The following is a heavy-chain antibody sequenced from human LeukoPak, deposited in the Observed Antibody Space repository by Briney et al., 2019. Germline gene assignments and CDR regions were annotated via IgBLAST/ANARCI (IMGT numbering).Heavy chain of an antibody. Sequence: GGSLRLSCAASGFTFSSYSMNWVRQAPGKGLEWVSSISSSSSYIYYADSVKGRFTISRDNAKNSLYLQMNSLRAEDTAVYYCARDGENYYDSPNDNWGQGTLVTVSS. J-gene: IGHJ4*02. CDR2: ISSSSSYI. D-gene: IGHD3-22*01. CDR3: ARDGENYYDSPNDN. CDR1: GFTFSSYS. V-gene: IGHV3-21*01.